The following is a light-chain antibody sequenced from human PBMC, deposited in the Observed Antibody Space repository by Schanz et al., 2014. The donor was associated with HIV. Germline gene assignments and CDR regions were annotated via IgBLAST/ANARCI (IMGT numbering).Light chain of an antibody. Sequence: QSALTQPPSASGSPGQSVTISCTGTSSDVGSYNLVSWYQQHPGKAPKLMIYEVSKRPSGVSNRFSGSKSGNTASLAISDLQAADEADYYCSSFSTSDTPIFGTGTKVTVL. V-gene: IGLV2-14*02. CDR2: EVS. J-gene: IGLJ1*01. CDR1: SSDVGSYNL. CDR3: SSFSTSDTPI.